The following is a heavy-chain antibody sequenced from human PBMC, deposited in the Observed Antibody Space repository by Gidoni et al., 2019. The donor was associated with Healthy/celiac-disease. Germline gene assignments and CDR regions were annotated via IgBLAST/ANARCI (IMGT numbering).Heavy chain of an antibody. V-gene: IGHV1-69*01. J-gene: IGHJ4*02. CDR1: GGTFSSYA. CDR2: IIPIFGTA. CDR3: ARDAGYSSGWFGGGYFDY. D-gene: IGHD6-19*01. Sequence: QVQLVQSGAEVKKPGSSVKVSCKASGGTFSSYAISWVRQAPGQGLGWMGGIIPIFGTANYAQKFQGRVTITADESTSTAYMELSSLRSEDTAVYYCARDAGYSSGWFGGGYFDYWGQGTLVTVSS.